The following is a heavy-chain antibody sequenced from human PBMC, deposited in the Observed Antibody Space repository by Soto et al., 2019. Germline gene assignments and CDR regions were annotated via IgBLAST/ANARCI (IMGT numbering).Heavy chain of an antibody. V-gene: IGHV4-59*08. CDR1: GGSISSYY. CDR3: ARRWGYAFDI. J-gene: IGHJ3*02. D-gene: IGHD1-26*01. Sequence: QVQLQESGPGLVKPSETLSLTCTVSGGSISSYYWSWIRQPPGKGLEWIGYIYYSGSTNYNPSLKSRVTISVDTSKNQFSLKLSSVTAADTAVYYCARRWGYAFDIWGQVTMVTVSS. CDR2: IYYSGST.